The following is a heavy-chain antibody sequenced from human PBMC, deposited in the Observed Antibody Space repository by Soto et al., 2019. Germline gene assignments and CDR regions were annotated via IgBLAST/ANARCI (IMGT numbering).Heavy chain of an antibody. Sequence: PVGSLRLSCAASGFTFSSYGMHWIRQAPGKGLEWVAVIWYDGSNKYYADSVKGRFTISRDNSKNTLYLQMNSLRAEDTAVYYCARDLAARDAGNWFDPWGQGTLVTVSS. V-gene: IGHV3-33*01. CDR2: IWYDGSNK. CDR3: ARDLAARDAGNWFDP. J-gene: IGHJ5*02. CDR1: GFTFSSYG. D-gene: IGHD6-6*01.